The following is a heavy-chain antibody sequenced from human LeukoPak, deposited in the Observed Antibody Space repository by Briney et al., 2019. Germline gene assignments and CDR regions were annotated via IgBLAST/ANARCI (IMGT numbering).Heavy chain of an antibody. J-gene: IGHJ4*02. CDR1: GSSVYY. Sequence: SETLSLTCTVSGSSVYYWGWIRQPPEKGLEWIGSNSHSGSTYYNPSLKSRVTISVDTSKNQFSLKLNSVTAADTAVYFCARSELNDYFKYWGQGILVTVST. V-gene: IGHV4-38-2*02. CDR2: NSHSGST. CDR3: ARSELNDYFKY. D-gene: IGHD3-16*01.